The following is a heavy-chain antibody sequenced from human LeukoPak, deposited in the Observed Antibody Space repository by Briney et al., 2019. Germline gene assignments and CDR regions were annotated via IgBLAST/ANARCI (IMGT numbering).Heavy chain of an antibody. V-gene: IGHV3-23*01. Sequence: GGSLRLSCAASGLTFSSYAMSWVRQAPGKGLEWVSAISGSGGSTYYADSVKGRFTISRDNSKNTLYLQMNSLRAEDTAVYYCAKVPVRIAAAGRFDYWGQGTLVTVSS. D-gene: IGHD6-13*01. CDR2: ISGSGGST. CDR1: GLTFSSYA. J-gene: IGHJ4*02. CDR3: AKVPVRIAAAGRFDY.